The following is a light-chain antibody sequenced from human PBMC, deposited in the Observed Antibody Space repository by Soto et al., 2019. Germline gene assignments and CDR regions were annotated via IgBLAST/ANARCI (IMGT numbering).Light chain of an antibody. V-gene: IGKV1-17*02. CDR3: LQHNSYAWT. Sequence: DIQMTQSPSSLSASVGDRVTITCRTSQGITNDLGWYQQKPGKAPKRVIYAASSFQSGVPSRFSGSGSGTEFTLTISNLQPEDCATDYCLQHNSYAWTFGQGTKVDIK. CDR1: QGITND. CDR2: AAS. J-gene: IGKJ1*01.